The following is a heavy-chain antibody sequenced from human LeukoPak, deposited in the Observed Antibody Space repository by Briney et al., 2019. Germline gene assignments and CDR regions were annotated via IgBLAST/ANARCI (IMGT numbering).Heavy chain of an antibody. CDR2: INHSGST. CDR3: ARGKTEVDTAMNFDY. Sequence: SETLSLTCAVYGGSFSGYYWSWIRQPPGKGLEWIGEINHSGSTYYNPSLKSRVTISVDTSKNQFSLKLSSVTAADTAVYYCARGKTEVDTAMNFDYWGQGTLVTVSS. D-gene: IGHD5-18*01. CDR1: GGSFSGYY. J-gene: IGHJ4*02. V-gene: IGHV4-34*01.